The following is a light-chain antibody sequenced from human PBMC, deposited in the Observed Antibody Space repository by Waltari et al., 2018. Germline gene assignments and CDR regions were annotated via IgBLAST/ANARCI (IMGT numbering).Light chain of an antibody. CDR1: NIGSQS. CDR3: QVWDGSSDHNWV. Sequence: SYVLTQPPSVSVAPGKTARLTCGGNNIGSQSVHWYQQKPGQAPVLVIYYDSDRPSGIPERFSGSNSGNTATLTISRVEAGDEADYYCQVWDGSSDHNWVFGGGTKLTVL. V-gene: IGLV3-21*04. J-gene: IGLJ3*02. CDR2: YDS.